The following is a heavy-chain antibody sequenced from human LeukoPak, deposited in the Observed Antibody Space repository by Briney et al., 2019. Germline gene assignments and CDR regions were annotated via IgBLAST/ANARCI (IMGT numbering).Heavy chain of an antibody. V-gene: IGHV3-43D*03. D-gene: IGHD1-26*01. Sequence: GGSLRLSCAASGFTFDDYAMHWVRQAPGKGLEWVSLISWDGGSTYYADPVKGRFTISRDNSKNSLYLQMNSLRAEDTALYYCAKDGGYSGSYFDYWGQGTLVTVSS. J-gene: IGHJ4*02. CDR3: AKDGGYSGSYFDY. CDR1: GFTFDDYA. CDR2: ISWDGGST.